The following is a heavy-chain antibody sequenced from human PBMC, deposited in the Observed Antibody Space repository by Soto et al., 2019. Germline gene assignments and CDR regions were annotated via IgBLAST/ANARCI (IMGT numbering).Heavy chain of an antibody. V-gene: IGHV3-23*01. Sequence: GGSLRLSCAASGFTFSSYAMSWVRQAPGKGLEWVSAISGSGGSTYYADSVKGRFTISRENSKNTLYLQMNSLRAEDTAVYYCAKDALGYYGSGSYYSQFDYWGQGTLVTVSS. CDR1: GFTFSSYA. J-gene: IGHJ4*02. D-gene: IGHD3-10*01. CDR3: AKDALGYYGSGSYYSQFDY. CDR2: ISGSGGST.